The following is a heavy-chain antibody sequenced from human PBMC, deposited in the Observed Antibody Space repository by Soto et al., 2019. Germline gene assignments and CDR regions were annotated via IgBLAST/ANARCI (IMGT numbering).Heavy chain of an antibody. CDR3: ARHTVGYSSSWYGFGMDV. D-gene: IGHD6-13*01. V-gene: IGHV4-4*02. CDR2: IYHSGGT. J-gene: IGHJ6*02. Sequence: PSETLPLTCAVSGGSISSSNWWSWVRQPPGKGLEWIGEIYHSGGTNYNPSLKSRVTISVDTSKNHFSLKLSSVTAADTAVYYCARHTVGYSSSWYGFGMDVWGQGTTVTVSS. CDR1: GGSISSSNW.